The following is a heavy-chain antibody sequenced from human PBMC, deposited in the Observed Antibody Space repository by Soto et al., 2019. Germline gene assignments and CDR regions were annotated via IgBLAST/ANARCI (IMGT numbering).Heavy chain of an antibody. D-gene: IGHD2-2*01. CDR1: GFTFSSYA. J-gene: IGHJ4*02. CDR3: AGYCSSTSCPIDY. CDR2: ISGSGGST. V-gene: IGHV3-23*01. Sequence: EVQLLESGGGLVQPGGSLRLSCAASGFTFSSYAMSWVRQAPGKGLEWVSAISGSGGSTYYADSVKGRFTISRDNSKNTLYLQMNSLRAEGTAVYYCAGYCSSTSCPIDYWGQGTLVTVSS.